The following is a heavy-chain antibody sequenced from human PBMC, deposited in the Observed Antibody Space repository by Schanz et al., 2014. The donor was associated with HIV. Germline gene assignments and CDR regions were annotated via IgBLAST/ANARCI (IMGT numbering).Heavy chain of an antibody. D-gene: IGHD6-19*01. CDR2: INPTDGMT. V-gene: IGHV1-46*01. CDR3: ARAPYTSGWYGVDY. CDR1: GYTFTRHF. Sequence: QGQLVQSGAEVQKPGSSVKLSCKASGYTFTRHFIHWLRQAPGQGPEWMGIINPTDGMTSYAQKLQGRVTLTRETSTSTVYMDLRSLRSEDTAVYYCARAPYTSGWYGVDYWGQGTLVTVSS. J-gene: IGHJ4*02.